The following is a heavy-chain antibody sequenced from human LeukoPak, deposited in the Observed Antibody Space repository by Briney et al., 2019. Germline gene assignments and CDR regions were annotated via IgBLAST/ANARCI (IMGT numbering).Heavy chain of an antibody. V-gene: IGHV4-59*01. Sequence: SETLSLTCTVSGGSISSYYWSWIRQPPGKGPEWIGYIYYSGSTNYNPSLKSRVTISVDTSKNQFSLKLSSVTAADTAVYYCARAVMRYYYYMDVWGKGTTVTVSS. D-gene: IGHD3-16*01. J-gene: IGHJ6*03. CDR2: IYYSGST. CDR3: ARAVMRYYYYMDV. CDR1: GGSISSYY.